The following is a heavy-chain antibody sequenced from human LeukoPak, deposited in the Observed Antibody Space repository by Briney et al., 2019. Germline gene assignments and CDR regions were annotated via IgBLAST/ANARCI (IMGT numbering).Heavy chain of an antibody. CDR1: GFTFSSYA. D-gene: IGHD6-13*01. CDR2: ISYDGSNK. J-gene: IGHJ5*02. CDR3: ARPTSKYSSSLGFDP. V-gene: IGHV3-30*04. Sequence: PGRSLRLSCAASGFTFSSYAMHWVRQAPGKGLERVAVISYDGSNKYYADSVKGRFTISRDNSKNTLYLQMNSLRAEDTAVYYCARPTSKYSSSLGFDPWGQGTLVTVSS.